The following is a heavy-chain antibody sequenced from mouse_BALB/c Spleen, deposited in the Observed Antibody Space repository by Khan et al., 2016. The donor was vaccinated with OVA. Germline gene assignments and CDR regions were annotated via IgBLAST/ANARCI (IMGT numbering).Heavy chain of an antibody. CDR2: ISSDGDYT. J-gene: IGHJ3*01. CDR1: GFTFSTYA. V-gene: IGHV5-9-3*01. D-gene: IGHD2-1*01. CDR3: ARSPDGNFAY. Sequence: EVHLVESGGALVKPGGSLKLSCAASGFTFSTYAMSWVRQTPEKRLEWVATISSDGDYTYYPDNVTGRFTISRDHAKNTLYLPMSSLRSEDTAMYYCARSPDGNFAYWGQGTLVTVSA.